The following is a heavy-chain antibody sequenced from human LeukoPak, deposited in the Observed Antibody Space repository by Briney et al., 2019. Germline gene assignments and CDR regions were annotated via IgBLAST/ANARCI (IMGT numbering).Heavy chain of an antibody. CDR3: AREVAVAGTDLDY. D-gene: IGHD6-19*01. J-gene: IGHJ4*02. Sequence: GGSLRLSCAASGFTFSSYSMNWVRQASRKGLEWVSYISSSSGTIYYADSVKGRFTISRDNAKNSLYLQMNSLRVEDTAVYYCAREVAVAGTDLDYWGLGTLVTVSS. CDR2: ISSSSGTI. CDR1: GFTFSSYS. V-gene: IGHV3-48*04.